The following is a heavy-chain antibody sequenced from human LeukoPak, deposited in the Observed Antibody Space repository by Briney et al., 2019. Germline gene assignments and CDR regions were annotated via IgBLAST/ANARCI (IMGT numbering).Heavy chain of an antibody. CDR3: ARDGGDYGDYVSSYWFDP. D-gene: IGHD4-17*01. Sequence: SETLSLTCTVSGGSISSSSYYWGWIRQPPGKGLEWIGSIYYSGSTYYNPSLKSRVTISVDTSKNQFSLKLSSVTAADTAVYYCARDGGDYGDYVSSYWFDPWGQGTLVTVSS. CDR2: IYYSGST. CDR1: GGSISSSSYY. V-gene: IGHV4-39*07. J-gene: IGHJ5*02.